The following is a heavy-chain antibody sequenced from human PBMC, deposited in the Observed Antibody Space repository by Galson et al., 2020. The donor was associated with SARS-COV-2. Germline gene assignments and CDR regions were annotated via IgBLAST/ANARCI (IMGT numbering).Heavy chain of an antibody. J-gene: IGHJ4*02. D-gene: IGHD3-22*01. CDR1: GFTFSSYA. CDR2: ISGSGSAT. Sequence: GESLKISCAASGFTFSSYAINWLRPAPGKGLEWVPGISGSGSATYYAGSVKGRFTISRDNSQNTLYLQMNGLRAEDTAIYDCAKRHRDSSGFDYCGQGARVTVSS. CDR3: AKRHRDSSGFDY. V-gene: IGHV3-23*01.